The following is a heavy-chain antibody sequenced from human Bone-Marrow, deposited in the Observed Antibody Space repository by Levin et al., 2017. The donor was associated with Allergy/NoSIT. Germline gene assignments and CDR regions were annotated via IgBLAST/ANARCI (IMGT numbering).Heavy chain of an antibody. CDR3: ARSQLDRRCYYYYYCMDI. D-gene: IGHD1-1*01. J-gene: IGHJ6*03. CDR2: VYHSGTV. V-gene: IGHV4-59*01. Sequence: SETLSLNCSVSGGSMNYYYWSWIRQSPGKGLEWLGYVYHSGTVHYNPSLKSRISISVDTSKNQFSLRLTSVTAADTAVYYCARSQLDRRCYYYYYCMDIWGTGTTVTVSS. CDR1: GGSMNYYY.